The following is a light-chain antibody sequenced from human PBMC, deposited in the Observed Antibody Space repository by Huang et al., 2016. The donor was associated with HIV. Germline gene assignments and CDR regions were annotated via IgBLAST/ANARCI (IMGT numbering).Light chain of an antibody. CDR2: KAS. CDR3: QYYNSYSWV. CDR1: QSVGDR. Sequence: DIQMTQSPSTLSASVGDRVTITCRASQSVGDRLAWDQQKSGKAPKFLIYKASSLEAGVPSRFSGSGSGTEFTLTISSLQPDDFASYYCQYYNSYSWVFGQGTKVEIK. J-gene: IGKJ1*01. V-gene: IGKV1-5*03.